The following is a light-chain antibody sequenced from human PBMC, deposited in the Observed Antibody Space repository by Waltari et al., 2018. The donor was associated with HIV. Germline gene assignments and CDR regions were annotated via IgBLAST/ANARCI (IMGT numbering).Light chain of an antibody. J-gene: IGLJ1*01. CDR1: SSDGGGYNY. V-gene: IGLV2-11*01. Sequence: QSALTQPRSVSGSPGQSVTISCTGTSSDGGGYNYVSCYQQHPGKAPKLMIYDVSKRPSGVPDRFSGSKSGNTASLTISGLQAEDEADYYCCSYAGSLYVFGTGTKVTVL. CDR3: CSYAGSLYV. CDR2: DVS.